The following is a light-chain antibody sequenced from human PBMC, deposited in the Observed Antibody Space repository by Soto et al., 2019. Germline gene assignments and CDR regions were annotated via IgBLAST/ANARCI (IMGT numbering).Light chain of an antibody. CDR1: QSVSSN. Sequence: EIVMTQSPDTLSVSVGDRATLSCRASQSVSSNLAWYKQKPGQAPRLLIHGASTRATGIPARFRGSGSGTEFTLTISSLQSEDFAVYYCQQYNDWLLITFGQGTRLEIK. CDR2: GAS. J-gene: IGKJ5*01. V-gene: IGKV3-15*01. CDR3: QQYNDWLLIT.